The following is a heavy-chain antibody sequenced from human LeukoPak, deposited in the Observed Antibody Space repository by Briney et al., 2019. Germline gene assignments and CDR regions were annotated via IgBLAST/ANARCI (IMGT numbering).Heavy chain of an antibody. CDR3: ASRNDILTGYVFDF. CDR1: GGSVSSSIYY. V-gene: IGHV4-39*01. Sequence: SETLSLTCTVSGGSVSSSIYYWGWLRQPPGKGLEWFGSIYYSGSTSYNPSLKSRVTISVDTSKNQFSRKLTSVTAADTAVYYCASRNDILTGYVFDFWGQGTLVTVSS. D-gene: IGHD3-9*01. J-gene: IGHJ4*02. CDR2: IYYSGST.